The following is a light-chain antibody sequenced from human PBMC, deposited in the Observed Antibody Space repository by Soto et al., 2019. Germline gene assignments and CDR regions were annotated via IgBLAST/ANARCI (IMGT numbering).Light chain of an antibody. CDR2: KVS. CDR1: QNLAFSNGDTY. Sequence: DVVLSQTQLSSPVTLGQPASISCRSSQNLAFSNGDTYLSWLQQRPGQPPRLLIYKVSNRFPGVPDRFSGSGAGTDFTLKISRVEAEDVVVYYCMQLTHVPYTFGQGTKLEIK. J-gene: IGKJ2*01. CDR3: MQLTHVPYT. V-gene: IGKV2-24*01.